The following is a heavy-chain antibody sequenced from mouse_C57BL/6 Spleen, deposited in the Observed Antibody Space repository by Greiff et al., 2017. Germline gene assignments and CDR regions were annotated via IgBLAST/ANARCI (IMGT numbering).Heavy chain of an antibody. Sequence: VQLQQPGAELVRPGSSVKLSCKASGYTFTSYWMHWVKQRPIQGLEWIGNIDPSDSETHYNQKFKDKATLTVDKSSSTAYMQLGSLTSEDSAVYYCASEGNYYCLAYWGQGTLVTVSA. V-gene: IGHV1-52*01. CDR2: IDPSDSET. J-gene: IGHJ3*01. CDR1: GYTFTSYW. D-gene: IGHD1-1*01. CDR3: ASEGNYYCLAY.